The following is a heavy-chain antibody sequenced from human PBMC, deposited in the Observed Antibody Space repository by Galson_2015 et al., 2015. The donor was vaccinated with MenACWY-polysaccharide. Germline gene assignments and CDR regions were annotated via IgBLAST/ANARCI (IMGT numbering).Heavy chain of an antibody. D-gene: IGHD4-17*01. CDR2: ISGRGGST. Sequence: SLRLSCAASGFTFSSYGMSWVRQAPGKGLEWVSGISGRGGSTYYADSVKGRFIISKDNSKKTLYLQMNILRADEPAVYYCAKERTTVDIWGQGTRVTVSS. J-gene: IGHJ1*01. CDR3: AKERTTVDI. V-gene: IGHV3-23*01. CDR1: GFTFSSYG.